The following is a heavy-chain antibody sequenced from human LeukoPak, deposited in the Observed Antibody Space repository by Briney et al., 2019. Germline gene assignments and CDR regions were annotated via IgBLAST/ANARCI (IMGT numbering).Heavy chain of an antibody. V-gene: IGHV3-74*03. J-gene: IGHJ4*02. D-gene: IGHD3-10*01. CDR2: IDSDGSRI. CDR1: GFTFSTSW. Sequence: GGSLRLSCEGPGFTFSTSWMHWVRQAPGKGLVWVSRIDSDGSRITYADSVKGRFTISRDNAKNTVYLQMNILRAEDTAVYYCARGRSGSYGFFDYWSLGNLVTVSS. CDR3: ARGRSGSYGFFDY.